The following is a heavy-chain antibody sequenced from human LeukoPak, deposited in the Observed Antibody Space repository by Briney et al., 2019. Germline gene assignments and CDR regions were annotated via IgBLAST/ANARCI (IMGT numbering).Heavy chain of an antibody. D-gene: IGHD4-17*01. V-gene: IGHV1-8*01. Sequence: GASVKVSCKASGYTFTSHDINWVRQATGQGLEWMGWMNPNSGNTGYAQKFQGRVTMTRNTSISTAYMELSSLRSEDTAVYYCARGSDYGDYNWFAPGGQETLVTVPS. CDR3: ARGSDYGDYNWFAP. CDR2: MNPNSGNT. J-gene: IGHJ5*02. CDR1: GYTFTSHD.